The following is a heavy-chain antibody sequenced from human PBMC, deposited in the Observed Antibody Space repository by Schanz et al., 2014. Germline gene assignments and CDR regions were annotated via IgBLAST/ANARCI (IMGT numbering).Heavy chain of an antibody. Sequence: QVQLQESGPGLMKPSETLSLTCTVPGGSLSSYYWTWIRHPPGREREGLGYIYYSGSTNYTPSLRSRVTISVETPKNHFSQKLSFVTAADTAVYYCARQILIGAFDIWGQGTMVTVSS. V-gene: IGHV4-59*08. CDR2: IYYSGST. CDR1: GGSLSSYY. CDR3: ARQILIGAFDI. J-gene: IGHJ3*02. D-gene: IGHD3-9*01.